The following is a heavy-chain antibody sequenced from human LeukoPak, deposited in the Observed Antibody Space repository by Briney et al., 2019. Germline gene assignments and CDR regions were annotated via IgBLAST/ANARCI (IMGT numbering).Heavy chain of an antibody. CDR2: ISGSGGST. Sequence: QTGGSLRLSCAASGFTFSSYAMSWVRQAPGKGLEWVSAISGSGGSTYYADSVKGRFTISRDNSKNTLYLQMNSLRAEDTAVYYCATSLYDFWSGYGAEFDYWGQGTLVTVSS. D-gene: IGHD3-3*01. CDR3: ATSLYDFWSGYGAEFDY. V-gene: IGHV3-23*01. CDR1: GFTFSSYA. J-gene: IGHJ4*02.